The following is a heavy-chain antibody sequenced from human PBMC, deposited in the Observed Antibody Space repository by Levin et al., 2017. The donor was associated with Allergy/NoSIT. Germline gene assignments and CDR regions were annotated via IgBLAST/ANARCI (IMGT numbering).Heavy chain of an antibody. CDR1: GFTFSSYW. D-gene: IGHD3-22*01. Sequence: GESLKISCAASGFTFSSYWMSWVRQAPGKGLEWVANIKQDGSEKYYVDSVKGRFTISRDNAKNSLYLQMNSLRAEDTAVYYCARETYYYDSSGYPDYWGQGTLVTVSS. CDR3: ARETYYYDSSGYPDY. J-gene: IGHJ4*02. CDR2: IKQDGSEK. V-gene: IGHV3-7*01.